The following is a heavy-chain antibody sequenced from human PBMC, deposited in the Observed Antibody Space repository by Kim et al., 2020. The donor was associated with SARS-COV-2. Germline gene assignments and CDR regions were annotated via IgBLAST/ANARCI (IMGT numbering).Heavy chain of an antibody. D-gene: IGHD6-19*01. J-gene: IGHJ4*02. V-gene: IGHV4-59*08. CDR1: GGSISSYY. Sequence: SETLSLTCTVSGGSISSYYWSWIRQPPGKGLEWIGYIYYSGSTNYNPSLKSRVTISVDTSKNQFSLKLSSVTAADTAVYYCARRAAVAGTVFDYWGQGTL. CDR3: ARRAAVAGTVFDY. CDR2: IYYSGST.